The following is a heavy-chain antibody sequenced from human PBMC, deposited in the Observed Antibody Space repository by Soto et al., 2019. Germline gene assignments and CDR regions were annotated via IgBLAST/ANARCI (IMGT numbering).Heavy chain of an antibody. CDR2: ISYDGSNK. Sequence: QVQLVESGGGVVQPGRSLRLSCAASGFTFSSYGMHWVRQAPGKGLEWVAVISYDGSNKYYADSVKGRFTISRDNSKNTLYLQMNSLRAEDTAVYYCAKDTGYSSSYFDYWGQGTLVTVSS. CDR3: AKDTGYSSSYFDY. D-gene: IGHD6-6*01. CDR1: GFTFSSYG. V-gene: IGHV3-30*18. J-gene: IGHJ4*02.